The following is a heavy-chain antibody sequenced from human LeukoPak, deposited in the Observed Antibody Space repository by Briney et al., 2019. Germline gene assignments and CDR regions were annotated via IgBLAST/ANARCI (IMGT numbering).Heavy chain of an antibody. D-gene: IGHD2-2*01. J-gene: IGHJ5*02. CDR2: IYYSGST. V-gene: IGHV4-59*01. Sequence: SETLSLTCTVSGGSISSYYWSWIRQPPGKGLEWIGYIYYSGSTNYNPSLKSRVTISVDTSKNQFSLKLSSVTAADTAVYYCAVYCSSTGCYGNWFDPWGQGTLVTVSS. CDR3: AVYCSSTGCYGNWFDP. CDR1: GGSISSYY.